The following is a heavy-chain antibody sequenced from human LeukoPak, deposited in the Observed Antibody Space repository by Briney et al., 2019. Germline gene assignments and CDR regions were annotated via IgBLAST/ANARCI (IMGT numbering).Heavy chain of an antibody. CDR3: AREDSGSSGGYNYYMDV. J-gene: IGHJ6*03. Sequence: PGGSLRLSCAASGFTFSSYEMKWVRQAPGKGLEWVSYISTSGGSKYYADSVKGRFTISRDNAKNSLYLQMNSLRAEDTAVYYCAREDSGSSGGYNYYMDVWGKGTTVTISS. CDR2: ISTSGGSK. V-gene: IGHV3-48*03. D-gene: IGHD1-26*01. CDR1: GFTFSSYE.